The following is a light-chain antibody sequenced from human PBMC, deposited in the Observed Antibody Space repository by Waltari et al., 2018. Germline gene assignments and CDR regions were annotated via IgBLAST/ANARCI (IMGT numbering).Light chain of an antibody. J-gene: IGLJ3*02. Sequence: QPVLTQEPSLTVSPEGTVTRPCDSRPGPVPSAPQPYWFQQTPGQAPKTLIYETTNRHSWTPARFSGSLLGGKAALTLSGAQPEDEAEYYCFLSYGGGRVFGGGTRLTVL. CDR1: PGPVPSAPQ. V-gene: IGLV7-46*01. CDR2: ETT. CDR3: FLSYGGGRV.